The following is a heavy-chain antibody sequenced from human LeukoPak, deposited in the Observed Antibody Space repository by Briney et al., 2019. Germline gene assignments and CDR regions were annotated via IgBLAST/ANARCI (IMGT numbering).Heavy chain of an antibody. CDR2: IYSGGST. Sequence: PGGSLRLSCAASGFTVSSNYMSWVRQAPGKGLEWVSVIYSGGSTYYADSVKGRFTISRDNSKNTQYLQMNSLRAEDTAVYYCARNNLTPGIAAAGTTGYYYGMDVWGQGTTVTVSS. CDR1: GFTVSSNY. J-gene: IGHJ6*02. D-gene: IGHD6-13*01. V-gene: IGHV3-66*01. CDR3: ARNNLTPGIAAAGTTGYYYGMDV.